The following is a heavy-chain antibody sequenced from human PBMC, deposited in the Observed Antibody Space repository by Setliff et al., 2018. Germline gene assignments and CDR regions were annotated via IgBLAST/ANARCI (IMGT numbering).Heavy chain of an antibody. Sequence: SETLSLTCTVSGASNSDYYWTWIRQPAGKELEWIGRVSASGSTTYNPSLKSRVTMSVDTSRNQISLNLTSVTAADTAMYYCARGSRIAGRAIDFWGQGTLVTVSS. CDR1: GASNSDYY. CDR3: ARGSRIAGRAIDF. J-gene: IGHJ4*02. CDR2: VSASGST. V-gene: IGHV4-4*07. D-gene: IGHD6-6*01.